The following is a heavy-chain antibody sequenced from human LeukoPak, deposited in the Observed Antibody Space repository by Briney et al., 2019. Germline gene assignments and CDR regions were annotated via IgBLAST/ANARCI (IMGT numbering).Heavy chain of an antibody. CDR1: GYTFTSYV. V-gene: IGHV1-8*01. J-gene: IGHJ4*02. Sequence: ASVKVSCKASGYTFTSYVINWVRQAPGQGLERRGWMNPNSGITGYAQKFQGRVTMTRNTSISTAYMELSSLRSEDTAVYYCARGYHQLVRTNHYWGQGTLVTVSS. CDR3: ARGYHQLVRTNHY. D-gene: IGHD2-2*01. CDR2: MNPNSGIT.